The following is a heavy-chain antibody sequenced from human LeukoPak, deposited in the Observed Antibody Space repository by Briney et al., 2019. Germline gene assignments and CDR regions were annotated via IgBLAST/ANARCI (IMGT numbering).Heavy chain of an antibody. CDR2: ISSSSSTI. CDR1: GFTFSSYS. J-gene: IGHJ4*02. V-gene: IGHV3-48*02. Sequence: PGGSLRLSCAASGFTFSSYSMNWVRQAPGKGLEWVSYISSSSSTIYYADSVKGRFTISRDNAKNSLYLQMNSLRDEDTAVYYCASTHSSLLDYYFDYWGQGTLVTVSS. D-gene: IGHD6-19*01. CDR3: ASTHSSLLDYYFDY.